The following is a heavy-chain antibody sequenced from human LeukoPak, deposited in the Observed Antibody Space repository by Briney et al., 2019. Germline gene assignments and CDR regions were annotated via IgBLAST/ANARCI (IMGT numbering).Heavy chain of an antibody. CDR3: SGDLNWHHDS. D-gene: IGHD3-16*01. J-gene: IGHJ5*02. CDR2: SIPIFDRT. Sequence: SVKVSFKASGGTFGSYTINWVRQAPGQGLEWMGRSIPIFDRTNYARNFQGRVTITADKSTTTVYMELTSLRSDGTAVYYCSGDLNWHHDSWGQGTLVTVSS. V-gene: IGHV1-69*08. CDR1: GGTFGSYT.